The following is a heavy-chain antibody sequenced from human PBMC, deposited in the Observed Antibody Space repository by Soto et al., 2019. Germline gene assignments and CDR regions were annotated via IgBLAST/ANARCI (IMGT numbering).Heavy chain of an antibody. CDR3: AKATATGGGAFEI. J-gene: IGHJ3*02. D-gene: IGHD2-8*02. CDR1: GFICSSYD. CDR2: ILVGGST. Sequence: EVQMLESGGGLAQPGGSLRLSCAVSGFICSSYDTSWVRQAPGKGLAWVSTILVGGSTHYEDSVQGRFTISRDTSKNTVYLHMNSLTAGDTAVYYCAKATATGGGAFEIYGQGTMVTVSS. V-gene: IGHV3-23*01.